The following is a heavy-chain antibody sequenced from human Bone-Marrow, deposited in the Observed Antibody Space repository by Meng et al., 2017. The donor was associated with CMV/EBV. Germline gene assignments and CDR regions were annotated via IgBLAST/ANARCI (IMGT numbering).Heavy chain of an antibody. CDR2: IHHSGFT. CDR1: GGSFSGYF. Sequence: SETLSLTCAVYGGSFSGYFWTWIRQPPGKGLEWIGEIHHSGFTNCDPSLKSRVTISVDTSKNQFSLKLYSVTAADTAVYYCARAGERRARGLLRKPRSYYYAFYFLAQGTTVTVSS. V-gene: IGHV4-34*01. CDR3: ARAGERRARGLLRKPRSYYYAFYF. D-gene: IGHD1-26*01. J-gene: IGHJ6*02.